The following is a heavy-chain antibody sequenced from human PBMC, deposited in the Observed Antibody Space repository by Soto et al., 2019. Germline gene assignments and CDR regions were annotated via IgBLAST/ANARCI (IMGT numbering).Heavy chain of an antibody. CDR2: IIPIFGTA. Sequence: SVKVSCKASGGTFSSYAISWVRQAPGQGLEWMGGIIPIFGTANYAQKFQVRVTITADEPTSTAYMELSSLRSEDTAVYSCAVLEAAFYGMDIWGQGTTVTVSS. V-gene: IGHV1-69*13. D-gene: IGHD2-15*01. J-gene: IGHJ6*02. CDR3: AVLEAAFYGMDI. CDR1: GGTFSSYA.